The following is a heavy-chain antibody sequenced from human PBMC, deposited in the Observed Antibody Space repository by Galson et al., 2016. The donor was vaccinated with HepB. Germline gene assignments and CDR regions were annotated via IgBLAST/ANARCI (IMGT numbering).Heavy chain of an antibody. CDR2: IYYTGST. J-gene: IGHJ4*02. D-gene: IGHD5-12*01. V-gene: IGHV4-39*01. CDR1: GDSISSYSNY. Sequence: ETLSLTCTGSGDSISSYSNYWAWIRQPPGKGLEWIGSIYYTGSTYYNPSLKSRLTMSVDTSKNQFSLKLTSVTAADAAVYYCARHITSGYYVYYFDYWGQGALVTVSS. CDR3: ARHITSGYYVYYFDY.